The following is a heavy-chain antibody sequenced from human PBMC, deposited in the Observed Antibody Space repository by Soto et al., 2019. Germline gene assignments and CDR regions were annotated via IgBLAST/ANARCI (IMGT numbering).Heavy chain of an antibody. D-gene: IGHD1-1*01. Sequence: GESLKVSGTASRYTFTIYCIAGVRQMPGKGLEWMGLIYCGDYDTRYSPSFQGQVTISADKSIRTAYLQWSSLKGSEPALYYCARLSSAWNEGSWLDSWGPGTLVTVSP. CDR2: IYCGDYDT. J-gene: IGHJ5*01. V-gene: IGHV5-51*01. CDR3: ARLSSAWNEGSWLDS. CDR1: RYTFTIYC.